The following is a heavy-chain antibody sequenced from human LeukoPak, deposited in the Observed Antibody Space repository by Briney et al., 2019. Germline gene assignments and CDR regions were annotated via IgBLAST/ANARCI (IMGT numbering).Heavy chain of an antibody. D-gene: IGHD3-10*01. Sequence: GGTLRLSCAASGFTFSSYGMSWVRQAPGKGLEWVSAISESGGSTYYADSVKGRFTISRDNSKNTLYLQMNSLRAEDTAVYYCAKDLGSGSYPYLDYWGQGTLVTVSS. CDR1: GFTFSSYG. CDR3: AKDLGSGSYPYLDY. CDR2: ISESGGST. V-gene: IGHV3-23*01. J-gene: IGHJ4*02.